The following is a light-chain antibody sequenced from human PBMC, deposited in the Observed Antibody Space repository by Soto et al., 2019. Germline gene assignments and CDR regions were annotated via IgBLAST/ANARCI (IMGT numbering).Light chain of an antibody. CDR3: QQYNNWPLT. Sequence: ETVMTQSPATLSVSPGERATLSCRASQSVSSNLAWYQQKPGQAPGLLIYGASTRATGIPARFSGSGSRTEFTLTISSLQSEDFAVYYCQQYNNWPLTFGQGTKLEIK. J-gene: IGKJ2*01. CDR1: QSVSSN. CDR2: GAS. V-gene: IGKV3-15*01.